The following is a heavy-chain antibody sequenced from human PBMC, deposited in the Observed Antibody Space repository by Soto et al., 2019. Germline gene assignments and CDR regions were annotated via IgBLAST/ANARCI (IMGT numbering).Heavy chain of an antibody. CDR1: GFTFTSSA. D-gene: IGHD6-19*01. CDR3: AADGNSGWTEYSY. J-gene: IGHJ4*02. Sequence: SVKVSCKASGFTFTSSAVQWVRQARGQRLEWIGWIVVGSGNTNYAQKFQERVTITRDMSTSTAYMELSSLRSEDTAVYYCAADGNSGWTEYSYWGQGTLVTVSS. V-gene: IGHV1-58*01. CDR2: IVVGSGNT.